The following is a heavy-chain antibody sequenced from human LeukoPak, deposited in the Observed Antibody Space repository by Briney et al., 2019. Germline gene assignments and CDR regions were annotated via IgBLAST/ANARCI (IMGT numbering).Heavy chain of an antibody. CDR2: IWYDGSNK. CDR3: AKDFSSGWPGYFDF. CDR1: GFIFSSYG. V-gene: IGHV3-33*06. J-gene: IGHJ4*02. D-gene: IGHD6-19*01. Sequence: PGGSLRLSCAASGFIFSSYGMHWVRQAPGKGLEWVAVIWYDGSNKYYADSVKGRFSISRDNSKNTLYLQMSYLRAEDTAVYYCAKDFSSGWPGYFDFWGQGTLATVSS.